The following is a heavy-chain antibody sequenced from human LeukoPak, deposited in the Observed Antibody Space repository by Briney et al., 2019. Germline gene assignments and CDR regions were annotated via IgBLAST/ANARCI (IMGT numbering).Heavy chain of an antibody. Sequence: ASVKVSCKASGYTFTGYYMHWVRQAPGQGLEWMGWINPNSGGTNYAQKFQGRVTMTRDTSISTAYMELSRLRSDDTAVYYCAGVPHDYGDVGGDYWGQGTLVTVSS. CDR1: GYTFTGYY. D-gene: IGHD4-17*01. V-gene: IGHV1-2*02. J-gene: IGHJ4*02. CDR3: AGVPHDYGDVGGDY. CDR2: INPNSGGT.